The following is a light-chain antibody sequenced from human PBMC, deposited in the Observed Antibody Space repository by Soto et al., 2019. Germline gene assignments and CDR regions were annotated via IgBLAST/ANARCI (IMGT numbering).Light chain of an antibody. Sequence: QMTQSPSTLSASVGDRVTITCRASHNIERWIAWYQQKPGRAPSLLIFDATTLHSGVPSRFSGGGSGTEFTLTINGLQPDDFATYYCQQFAKSSTFGQGTTVEIK. CDR3: QQFAKSST. CDR1: HNIERW. J-gene: IGKJ1*01. V-gene: IGKV1-5*01. CDR2: DAT.